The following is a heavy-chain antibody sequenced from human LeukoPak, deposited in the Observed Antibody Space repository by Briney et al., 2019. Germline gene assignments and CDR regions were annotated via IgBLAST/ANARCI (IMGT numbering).Heavy chain of an antibody. D-gene: IGHD4-11*01. CDR2: IYSGGST. Sequence: PGGFLRLSCAASGFTVSSNSMSWVRQAPGKGLEWVSIIYSGGSTYNADSVKGRFTISRDNSKNTLYLQMNSLRAEDTAAYYCAREGTVRGQGTLVTVSS. CDR1: GFTVSSNS. V-gene: IGHV3-66*01. J-gene: IGHJ4*02. CDR3: AREGTV.